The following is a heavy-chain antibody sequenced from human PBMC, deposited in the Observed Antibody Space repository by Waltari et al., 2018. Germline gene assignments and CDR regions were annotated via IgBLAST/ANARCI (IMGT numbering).Heavy chain of an antibody. D-gene: IGHD1-20*01. V-gene: IGHV4-34*01. CDR3: ARLLTAHWYFDL. Sequence: QVQLQKWGAGLLTPSENLSLTCAVYGGSSSGYYWSWTRQPPGKGLEWIGEINHSGSTNYNPSLKSRVTISVDTSKNQFSLKLSSVTAADTAVYYCARLLTAHWYFDLWGRGTLVTVSS. CDR2: INHSGST. J-gene: IGHJ2*01. CDR1: GGSSSGYY.